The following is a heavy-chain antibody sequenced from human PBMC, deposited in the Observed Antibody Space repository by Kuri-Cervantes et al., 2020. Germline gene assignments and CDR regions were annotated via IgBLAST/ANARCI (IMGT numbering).Heavy chain of an antibody. CDR2: IWYDGSNK. V-gene: IGHV3-33*06. CDR1: GFTFSSYG. D-gene: IGHD3-16*01. J-gene: IGHJ6*03. Sequence: GESLKISCAASGFTFSSYGMHWVRQAPGKGLGWVAVIWYDGSNKYYADSVKGRFTISRDNSKNTLYLQMNSLRAEDTAVYYCAKGGGGAPQHQYYYYYYMDVWGKGTTVTVSS. CDR3: AKGGGGAPQHQYYYYYYMDV.